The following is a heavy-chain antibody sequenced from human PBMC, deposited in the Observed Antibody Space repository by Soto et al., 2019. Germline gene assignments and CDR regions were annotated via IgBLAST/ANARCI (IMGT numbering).Heavy chain of an antibody. CDR2: SSAYNGNT. V-gene: IGHV1-18*01. J-gene: IGHJ2*01. CDR3: ARDDPDWYFDL. CDR1: GYTFTSYG. Sequence: QVQLVQSGAEVKKPGASVKVSCKASGYTFTSYGISWVRQAPAQGLEWMGWSSAYNGNTNYAQKLQGRVTMTTYKSTSTAYIELRSVRSDDAAVYSCARDDPDWYFDLWGRGTLVTVSS.